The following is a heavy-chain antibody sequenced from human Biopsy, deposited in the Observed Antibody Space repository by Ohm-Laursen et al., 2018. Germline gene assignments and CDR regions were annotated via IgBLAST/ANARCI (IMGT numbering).Heavy chain of an antibody. CDR1: GFTFSSYG. J-gene: IGHJ6*02. D-gene: IGHD3-10*01. CDR3: ARDRYYGSANYFGYYNMDV. CDR2: IWYDGSNK. Sequence: SLRLSCTASGFTFSSYGMHWVRQAPGKGLEWVAVIWYDGSNKYYADSVKGRFTTSRDNSKNTLFLQMNNLRAEDTAVYYCARDRYYGSANYFGYYNMDVWGQGTTVTVSS. V-gene: IGHV3-33*01.